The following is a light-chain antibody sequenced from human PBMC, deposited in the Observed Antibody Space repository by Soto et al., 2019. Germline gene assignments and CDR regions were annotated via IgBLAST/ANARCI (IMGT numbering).Light chain of an antibody. CDR3: QHYNSYSEA. J-gene: IGKJ1*01. Sequence: DIQLTQYPSTLSGSVGDRVTITCRASQTISSWLAWYQQKPGKAPKLLIYKAPTLKSGVPSRFSGSGSGTEFTLTISSLQPDDFATYYCQHYNSYSEAFGQGTKVDIK. V-gene: IGKV1-5*03. CDR2: KAP. CDR1: QTISSW.